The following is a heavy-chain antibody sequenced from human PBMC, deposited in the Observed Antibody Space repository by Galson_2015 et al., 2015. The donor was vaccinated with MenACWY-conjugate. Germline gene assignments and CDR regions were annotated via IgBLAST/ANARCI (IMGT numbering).Heavy chain of an antibody. V-gene: IGHV4-34*01. CDR1: GGSFSGYY. Sequence: SETLSLTCGVYGGSFSGYYWTWIRQPPGKGLEWIGEINHTGSTSYNPSLKRRVTISADTSKNQFSLNLTSVTAAGTAVYYCGRLIMGYWYFELWGRGTLVTVSS. J-gene: IGHJ2*01. CDR2: INHTGST. CDR3: GRLIMGYWYFEL.